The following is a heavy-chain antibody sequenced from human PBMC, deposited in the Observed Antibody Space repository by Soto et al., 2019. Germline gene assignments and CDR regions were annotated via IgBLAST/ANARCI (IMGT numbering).Heavy chain of an antibody. CDR2: ISYDGSNK. V-gene: IGHV3-30*18. J-gene: IGHJ4*02. CDR1: GFTYSSYG. D-gene: IGHD1-1*01. CDR3: VKDGSWNDGLFDY. Sequence: QVQLVESGGGVVQPGRSLRLSCAASGFTYSSYGMHWVRQAPGKGLEWVAVISYDGSNKYYADSVKGRFTISRDNSKNTLYLQMNSLRAEDTAVYYCVKDGSWNDGLFDYWGQGTLVTVSS.